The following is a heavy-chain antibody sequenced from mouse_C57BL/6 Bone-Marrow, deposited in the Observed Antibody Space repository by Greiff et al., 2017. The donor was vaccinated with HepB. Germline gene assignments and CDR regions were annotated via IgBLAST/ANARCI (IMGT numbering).Heavy chain of an antibody. CDR2: ISNGGGST. Sequence: EVKVEESGGGLVQPGGSLKLSCAASGFTFSDYYMYWVRQTPEKRLEWVAYISNGGGSTYYPDTVKGRFTISRDNAKNTLYLQMSRLKSEDTAMYYCASFAYWGQGTLVTVSA. CDR1: GFTFSDYY. CDR3: ASFAY. V-gene: IGHV5-12*01. J-gene: IGHJ3*01.